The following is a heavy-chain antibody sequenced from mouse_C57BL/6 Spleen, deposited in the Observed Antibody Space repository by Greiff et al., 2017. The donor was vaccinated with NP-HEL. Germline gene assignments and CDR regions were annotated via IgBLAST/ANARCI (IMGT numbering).Heavy chain of an antibody. J-gene: IGHJ2*01. V-gene: IGHV1-64*01. CDR3: ARSVKLGRGDYFDY. D-gene: IGHD4-1*01. CDR1: GYTFTSYW. CDR2: IHPNSGST. Sequence: QVQLQQPGAELVKPGASVKLSCKASGYTFTSYWMHWVKQRPGQGLEWIGMIHPNSGSTNYNEKFKSKATLTVDKSSSTAYMQLSSLTSEDSAVYYCARSVKLGRGDYFDYWGQGTTLTVSS.